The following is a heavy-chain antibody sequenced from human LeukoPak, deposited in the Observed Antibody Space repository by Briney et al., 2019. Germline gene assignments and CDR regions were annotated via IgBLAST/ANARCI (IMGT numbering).Heavy chain of an antibody. Sequence: GGSLRLSCAASGFTFSSYGMHWVRQAPGKGLEWVAVISYDGSNKYYADSVKGRFTISRDNSKNTLYLQMNSLRAEDTAVYYCAKKESGSYYYFDYWGQGTLVTVSS. CDR1: GFTFSSYG. CDR2: ISYDGSNK. CDR3: AKKESGSYYYFDY. J-gene: IGHJ4*02. D-gene: IGHD1-26*01. V-gene: IGHV3-30*18.